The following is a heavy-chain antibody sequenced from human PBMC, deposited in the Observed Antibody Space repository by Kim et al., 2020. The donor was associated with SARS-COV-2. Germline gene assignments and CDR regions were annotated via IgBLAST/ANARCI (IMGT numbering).Heavy chain of an antibody. V-gene: IGHV3-23*01. J-gene: IGHJ4*02. CDR1: GFTFSSYA. Sequence: GGSLRLSCAASGFTFSSYAMSWVRQAPGKGLEWVSAISGSGGSTYYADSVKGRFTISRDNSKNTLYLQMNSLRAEDTAVYYCAKDPTRGSSGMVEDYFDYWGQGTLVTVSS. CDR3: AKDPTRGSSGMVEDYFDY. D-gene: IGHD6-6*01. CDR2: ISGSGGST.